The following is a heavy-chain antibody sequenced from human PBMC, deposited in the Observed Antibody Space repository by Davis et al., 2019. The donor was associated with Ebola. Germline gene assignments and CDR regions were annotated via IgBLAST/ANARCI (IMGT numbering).Heavy chain of an antibody. CDR2: IYYSGST. Sequence: MPSETLSLTCTVPGGSISSYYWSWIRQPPGKGLEWIGYIYYSGSTNYNPSLKSRVTTSVDTSKNQFSLKLSSVTAADTAVYYCARQRYSYGFGYWGQGTLVTVSS. CDR3: ARQRYSYGFGY. V-gene: IGHV4-59*08. J-gene: IGHJ4*02. CDR1: GGSISSYY. D-gene: IGHD5-18*01.